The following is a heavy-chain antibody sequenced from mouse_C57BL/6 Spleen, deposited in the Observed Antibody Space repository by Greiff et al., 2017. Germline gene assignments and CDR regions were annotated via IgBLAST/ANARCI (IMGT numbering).Heavy chain of an antibody. V-gene: IGHV2-2*01. Sequence: QVQLKQSGPGLVQPSQSLSITCTVSGFSLTSYGVHWVRQSPGKGLEWLGVIWSGGSTDYNAAFISRLSISKDNSKSQVFFKMNSLQADDTAIYYCATPIYYGYYAMDYWGQGTSVTVSS. CDR3: ATPIYYGYYAMDY. D-gene: IGHD2-1*01. CDR1: GFSLTSYG. CDR2: IWSGGST. J-gene: IGHJ4*01.